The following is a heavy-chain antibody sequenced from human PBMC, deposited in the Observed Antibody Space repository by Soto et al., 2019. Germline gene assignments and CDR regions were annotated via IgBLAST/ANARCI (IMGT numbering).Heavy chain of an antibody. D-gene: IGHD6-13*01. V-gene: IGHV3-53*01. Sequence: GGSLRLSCAASGFTVSSNYMSWVRQAPGKGLEWVSVIYSGGSTYYADSVKGRFTISRDNSKNTLYLQMNSLRAEDTAVYYCARSTLRDSSSWYGPLNYGMDVWGQGTTVTVSS. J-gene: IGHJ6*02. CDR3: ARSTLRDSSSWYGPLNYGMDV. CDR1: GFTVSSNY. CDR2: IYSGGST.